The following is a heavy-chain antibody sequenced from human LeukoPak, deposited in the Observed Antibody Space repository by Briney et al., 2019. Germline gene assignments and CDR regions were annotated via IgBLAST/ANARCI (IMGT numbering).Heavy chain of an antibody. CDR1: GYTFAGNY. CDR3: ARDTIAVAGNRDY. J-gene: IGHJ4*02. D-gene: IGHD6-19*01. CDR2: INPNSGGT. Sequence: ASVNVSCKPSGYTFAGNYMHWVRQAPGQGLEWMGWINPNSGGTNYAQKFQGRVTMTRDTAISTAYMELSRLRSDDTAVYYCARDTIAVAGNRDYWGQGTLVTVSS. V-gene: IGHV1-2*02.